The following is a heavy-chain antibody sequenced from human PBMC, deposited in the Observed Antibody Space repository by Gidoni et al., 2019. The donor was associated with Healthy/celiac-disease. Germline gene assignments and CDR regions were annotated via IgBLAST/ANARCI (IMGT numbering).Heavy chain of an antibody. D-gene: IGHD6-6*01. CDR3: ARAWDIAARFMDV. J-gene: IGHJ6*02. V-gene: IGHV3-48*02. CDR1: GFTFSSYS. CDR2: IGISSSTI. Sequence: EVQLVESGGGLVQPGGSLRLSCAASGFTFSSYSMNWVRQAPGKGLAWVSYIGISSSTIYYADSVKGRFTISRDNAKNSLFLQMNSLRDEDTAVYYCARAWDIAARFMDVWGQGTTVTVSS.